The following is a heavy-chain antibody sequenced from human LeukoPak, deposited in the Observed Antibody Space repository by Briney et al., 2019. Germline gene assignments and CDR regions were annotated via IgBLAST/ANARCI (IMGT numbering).Heavy chain of an antibody. CDR3: ARDLIRYYYDSSAYYFDY. CDR1: GFTFSSYG. J-gene: IGHJ4*02. V-gene: IGHV3-21*01. CDR2: ISSSSSYI. Sequence: PGGSLRRSCAASGFTFSSYGMHWVRQAPGQGLEWVSSISSSSSYIYYADSVKGRFTISRDNAKNSLYLRMNSLRAEDTAVYYCARDLIRYYYDSSAYYFDYWGQGTLVTVSS. D-gene: IGHD3-22*01.